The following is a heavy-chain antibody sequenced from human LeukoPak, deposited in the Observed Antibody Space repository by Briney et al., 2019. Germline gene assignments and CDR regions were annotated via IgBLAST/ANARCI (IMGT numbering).Heavy chain of an antibody. Sequence: GASVKVSCKTSGYTFTGYYIHWVRQAPGQGLEWIGWINPNNGGTNYAQKFQDRVTMTRDTSISTAYMELSRLTSDDTAVYYCATDQNFHGSGGYYGIDCWGQGTLVTVSS. CDR3: ATDQNFHGSGGYYGIDC. CDR2: INPNNGGT. V-gene: IGHV1-2*02. J-gene: IGHJ4*02. D-gene: IGHD3-22*01. CDR1: GYTFTGYY.